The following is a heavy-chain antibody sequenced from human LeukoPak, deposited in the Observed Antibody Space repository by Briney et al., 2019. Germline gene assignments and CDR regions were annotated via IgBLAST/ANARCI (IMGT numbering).Heavy chain of an antibody. V-gene: IGHV3-21*01. CDR1: GFSLSTYS. D-gene: IGHD2-2*02. J-gene: IGHJ3*02. CDR3: TTCSPTCYTGAFDI. CDR2: ISGNSVYI. Sequence: GGSLRLSCVASGFSLSTYSMSWVRQAPGKGLEWLSSISGNSVYIDQADSVKGRFTVSRDNAKNSLFLQMNSLGAEDTAIYFCTTCSPTCYTGAFDIWGQGIMVTVSS.